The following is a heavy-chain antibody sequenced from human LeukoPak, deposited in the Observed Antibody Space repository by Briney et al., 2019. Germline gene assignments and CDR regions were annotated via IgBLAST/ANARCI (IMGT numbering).Heavy chain of an antibody. D-gene: IGHD2-15*01. Sequence: PSETLSLTCTVSGGSISSYYWSWIRQPPGKGLEWVGYIYYSGSTNYNASLKRRVTISVDTSKNQFSLKLSSVTAADTAVYSCARQYCSGGSCSALGDWGQGTLVTVSS. V-gene: IGHV4-59*08. J-gene: IGHJ4*02. CDR2: IYYSGST. CDR3: ARQYCSGGSCSALGD. CDR1: GGSISSYY.